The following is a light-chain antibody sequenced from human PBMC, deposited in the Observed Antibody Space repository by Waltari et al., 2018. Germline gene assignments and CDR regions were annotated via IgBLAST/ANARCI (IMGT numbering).Light chain of an antibody. Sequence: SHDLTQPPSVSVSPGQTARITCSGDALPKQYAYWFQKKPGQAPVLVIYKDTERPSGTPGRFSGSSSGTTVTLTISGVQADDEADYYCQSADISSSYRVFGGGTKLSVL. J-gene: IGLJ3*02. CDR3: QSADISSSYRV. V-gene: IGLV3-25*03. CDR2: KDT. CDR1: ALPKQY.